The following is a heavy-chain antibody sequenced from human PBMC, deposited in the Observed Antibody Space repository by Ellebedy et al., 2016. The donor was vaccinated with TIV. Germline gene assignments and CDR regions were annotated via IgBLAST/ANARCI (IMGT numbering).Heavy chain of an antibody. D-gene: IGHD2-15*01. V-gene: IGHV1-18*01. CDR2: ISAYNGNT. J-gene: IGHJ6*03. CDR3: ARDPGIDCSGGSCYAYYYYMDV. Sequence: ASVKVSCKASGYTFTSYGISWVRQAPGQGLEWMGWISAYNGNTNYAQKLQGRVTMTTDTSTSTAYMELRSLRSDDTAVYYCARDPGIDCSGGSCYAYYYYMDVWGKGTTVTVSS. CDR1: GYTFTSYG.